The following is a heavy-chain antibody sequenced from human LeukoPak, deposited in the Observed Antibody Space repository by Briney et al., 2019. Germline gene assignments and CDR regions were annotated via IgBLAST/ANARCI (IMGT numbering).Heavy chain of an antibody. D-gene: IGHD5-24*01. CDR3: ARGYLGLQEYYFDY. CDR2: IYYSGST. J-gene: IGHJ4*02. CDR1: GGSTSSGGYY. V-gene: IGHV4-31*03. Sequence: PSQTLSLTCTVSGGSTSSGGYYWSWIRQHPGKGLEWIGYIYYSGSTYYNPSLKSRVTISVDTSKNQFSLKLSSVTSADTAVYYCARGYLGLQEYYFDYWGQGTLVTVSS.